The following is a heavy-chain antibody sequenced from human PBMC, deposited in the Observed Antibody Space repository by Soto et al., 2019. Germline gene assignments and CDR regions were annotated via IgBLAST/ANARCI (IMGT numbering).Heavy chain of an antibody. D-gene: IGHD2-2*01. V-gene: IGHV3-15*01. CDR2: IKSKTDGGTT. J-gene: IGHJ6*03. Sequence: EVQLVESGGGLVKPGGSLRLSCAASGFTFSNAWMSWVRQAPGKGLEWVGRIKSKTDGGTTDYAAPVKGRFTISRDDSKNTLYLQMNSLKTEDTAVYYCTTDCGSTSCYRSNYYYYYMDVWGKGTTVTVSS. CDR3: TTDCGSTSCYRSNYYYYYMDV. CDR1: GFTFSNAW.